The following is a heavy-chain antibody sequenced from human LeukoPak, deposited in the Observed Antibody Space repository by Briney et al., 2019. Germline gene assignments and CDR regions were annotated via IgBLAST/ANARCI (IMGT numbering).Heavy chain of an antibody. D-gene: IGHD6-13*01. Sequence: GGSLRLSCAASGFTFSSYSMNWVRQALGKGLEWISGVNWSGGSTGYADSVKGRFTISRDNSKNTLYLQMNSLRAEDTAVYYCAKTQYSSSWYGFDDWGQGTLVTVSS. CDR2: VNWSGGST. CDR3: AKTQYSSSWYGFDD. J-gene: IGHJ4*02. CDR1: GFTFSSYS. V-gene: IGHV3-23*01.